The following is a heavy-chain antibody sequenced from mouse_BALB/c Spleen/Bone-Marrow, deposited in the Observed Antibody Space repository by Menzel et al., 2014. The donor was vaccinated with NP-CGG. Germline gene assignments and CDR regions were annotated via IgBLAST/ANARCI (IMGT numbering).Heavy chain of an antibody. CDR1: GYTFTDYI. D-gene: IGHD2-4*01. V-gene: IGHV1-62-2*01. J-gene: IGHJ4*01. CDR3: ARHEEGGYDYDVGSYAMDY. Sequence: VKPGASVKLSCKASGYTFTDYIIHWVKQRSGQGLEWIGWFYPGSNSIKYNEKFKDKATLTADKSSSTVYMELSRLTSEDSAVYFCARHEEGGYDYDVGSYAMDYWGQGTSVTVSS. CDR2: FYPGSNSI.